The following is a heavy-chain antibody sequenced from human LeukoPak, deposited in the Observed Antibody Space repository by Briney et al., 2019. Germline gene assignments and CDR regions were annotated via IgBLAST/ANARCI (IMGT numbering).Heavy chain of an antibody. CDR2: IKRKNEGGTT. J-gene: IGHJ4*02. CDR3: TTPLPYTYGTWAGY. V-gene: IGHV3-15*01. D-gene: IGHD5-18*01. CDR1: GFTFSNAW. Sequence: GRSLRLSCAASGFTFSNAWMSWVRQAPGKGLEWVARIKRKNEGGTTDYTAPGKGRFTISRDDSKNTLYLQMNSLNTEDTAVYYCTTPLPYTYGTWAGYWGQGALVTVSS.